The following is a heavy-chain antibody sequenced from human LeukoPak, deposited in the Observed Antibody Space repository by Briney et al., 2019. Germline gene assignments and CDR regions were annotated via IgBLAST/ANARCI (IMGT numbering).Heavy chain of an antibody. V-gene: IGHV1-8*01. D-gene: IGHD6-13*01. CDR2: MNPNSGNT. J-gene: IGHJ6*02. Sequence: ASVKVSCKASGYTFTSYDINWVRQATGQGLEWMGWMNPNSGNTGYAQKFQGRVTMTRNTSISTAYMELSSLRSEDTAVYYCTIAAAGGGYPHYYYYGMDVWGQGTTVTVSS. CDR3: TIAAAGGGYPHYYYYGMDV. CDR1: GYTFTSYD.